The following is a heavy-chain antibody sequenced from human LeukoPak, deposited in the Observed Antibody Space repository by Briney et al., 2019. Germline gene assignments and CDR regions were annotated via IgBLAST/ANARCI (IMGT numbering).Heavy chain of an antibody. J-gene: IGHJ4*02. V-gene: IGHV1-8*01. Sequence: ASVKVSCKASGYTFTSYDINWVRQATGQGLEWMGWMNPNSGNTGYAQKFQGRVTMTRDTSTSTVYMELSSLRSEDTAVCYCARVDRQLSFDHWGQGTLVTVSS. CDR2: MNPNSGNT. CDR3: ARVDRQLSFDH. D-gene: IGHD6-13*01. CDR1: GYTFTSYD.